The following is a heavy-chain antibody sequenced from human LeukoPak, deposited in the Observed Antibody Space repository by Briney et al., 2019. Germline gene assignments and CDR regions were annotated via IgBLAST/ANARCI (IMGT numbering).Heavy chain of an antibody. CDR1: GGSISSSNYY. J-gene: IGHJ6*03. Sequence: SETLSLTCTVSGGSISSSNYYWGWIRQPPGKGLEWIGSISYSGSTYYNPSLKSRVTLSVDTSKNQFSLKLSSVSAADTAVYYCARARKYYYYMDVWGKGTTVTVSS. CDR2: ISYSGST. V-gene: IGHV4-39*07. CDR3: ARARKYYYYMDV.